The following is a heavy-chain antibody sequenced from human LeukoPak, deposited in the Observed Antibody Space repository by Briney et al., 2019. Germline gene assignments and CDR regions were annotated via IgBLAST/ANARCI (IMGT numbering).Heavy chain of an antibody. CDR1: GFTFSSYW. CDR2: IKQDGSGK. Sequence: GGSLRLSCAASGFTFSSYWMSWVRQAPGKGLEWVANIKQDGSGKYYVDSVKGRFTISRDNAKNSLYLQMNSLRAEDTAVYYCARANRNYYGSGSYYADYWGQGTLVTVSS. V-gene: IGHV3-7*01. CDR3: ARANRNYYGSGSYYADY. D-gene: IGHD3-10*01. J-gene: IGHJ4*02.